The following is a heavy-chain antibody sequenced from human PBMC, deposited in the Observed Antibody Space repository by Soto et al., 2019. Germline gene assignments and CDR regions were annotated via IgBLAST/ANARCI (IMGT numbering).Heavy chain of an antibody. CDR1: GYTFTGYG. J-gene: IGHJ4*02. CDR2: ISAYNGNT. CDR3: ARALLDYIWGSYRYHYFDY. Sequence: QVQLVQSGAEVKKPGASVKVSCKASGYTFTGYGISWVRQAPGQGLEWMGWISAYNGNTNYAQKLQGRVTMTTDTSTSTAYMELRSLRSDDTAVYYCARALLDYIWGSYRYHYFDYWGQGTLVTVSS. V-gene: IGHV1-18*01. D-gene: IGHD3-16*02.